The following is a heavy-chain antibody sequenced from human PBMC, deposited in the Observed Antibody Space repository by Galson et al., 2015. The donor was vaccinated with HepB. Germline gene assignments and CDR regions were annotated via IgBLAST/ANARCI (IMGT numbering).Heavy chain of an antibody. CDR3: AREERFEERNPPYYYYGMDV. V-gene: IGHV3-48*01. Sequence: SLRLSCAVSGFTFSSYSMNWVRQAPGKGLEWVSYITSSSSTIFYADSVKGRFTISRDNAKSSLYLQMNSLRAEDTAVYYCAREERFEERNPPYYYYGMDVWGQGTTVTVSS. D-gene: IGHD3-16*01. CDR1: GFTFSSYS. CDR2: ITSSSSTI. J-gene: IGHJ6*02.